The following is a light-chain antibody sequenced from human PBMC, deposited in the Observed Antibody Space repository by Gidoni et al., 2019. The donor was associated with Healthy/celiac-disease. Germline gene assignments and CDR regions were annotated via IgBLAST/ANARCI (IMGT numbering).Light chain of an antibody. V-gene: IGLV3-1*01. J-gene: IGLJ2*01. CDR3: QAWDSSTVV. CDR2: QDS. CDR1: KVGDKY. Sequence: SYELTPPPSVSVSPGQTASITCSGDKVGDKYACWYQQKPGQSPVLVIYQDSKRPSGIPGRFSGSNSGNTATLTISGTQAMDEADYYCQAWDSSTVVFGGGTKLTVL.